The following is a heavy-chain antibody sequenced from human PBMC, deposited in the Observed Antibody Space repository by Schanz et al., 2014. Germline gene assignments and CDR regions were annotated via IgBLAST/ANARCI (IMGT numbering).Heavy chain of an antibody. CDR1: GASTRGYY. Sequence: QVQLQESGPGLMRPSETLSLTCTVAGASTRGYYWTWIRRTPQHGLQWIGYVYYSGSTSYNPSLESGVAISLDTSKNQCFLRLHSVTAADTGVYYCARDRGTGERYFDHWGQGILVTVSS. J-gene: IGHJ4*02. V-gene: IGHV4-59*01. CDR2: VYYSGST. CDR3: ARDRGTGERYFDH. D-gene: IGHD1-1*01.